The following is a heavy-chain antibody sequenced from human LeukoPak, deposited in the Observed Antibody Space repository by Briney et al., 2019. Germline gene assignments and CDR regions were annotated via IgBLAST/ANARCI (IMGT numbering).Heavy chain of an antibody. CDR1: GYTFTSYD. J-gene: IGHJ6*02. Sequence: ASVKVSCKASGYTFTSYDINWVRQATGQGLEWMGWMNPNSGNTGYAQKFQGRVTMTRNTSISTAYMELSSLRSEDTAVYYCARGLHSSSWFYCYYGMDVWGQGTTVTVSS. CDR3: ARGLHSSSWFYCYYGMDV. V-gene: IGHV1-8*01. CDR2: MNPNSGNT. D-gene: IGHD6-13*01.